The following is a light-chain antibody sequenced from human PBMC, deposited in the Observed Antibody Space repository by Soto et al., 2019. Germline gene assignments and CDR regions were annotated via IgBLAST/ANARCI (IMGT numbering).Light chain of an antibody. V-gene: IGLV2-14*01. CDR2: EVS. J-gene: IGLJ1*01. CDR3: NSYTTSTASD. CDR1: ISDVGRYNY. Sequence: QCPLTHAASVSGARGPSSTITSTGAISDVGRYNYVTWYQLHPGKAPKLIVTEVSNRPSGVSNRFFGSKSGNTASLTFSGRRAEDEADYYYNSYTTSTASDFGTGTKVTVL.